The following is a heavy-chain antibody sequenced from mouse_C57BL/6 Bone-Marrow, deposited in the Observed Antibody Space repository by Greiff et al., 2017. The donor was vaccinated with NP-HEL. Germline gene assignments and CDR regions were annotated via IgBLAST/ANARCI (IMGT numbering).Heavy chain of an antibody. D-gene: IGHD1-1*01. CDR1: GYTFTSYW. Sequence: VQLQQSGAELVKPGASVKVSCKASGYTFTSYWMHWVKQRPGQGLEWIGRIHPSDSDTNYNQKFKGKATLTVDKSSSTAYMQLSSLTSEDSAVYYCAIGITTVPLAYWGQGTLVTVSA. CDR2: IHPSDSDT. J-gene: IGHJ3*01. CDR3: AIGITTVPLAY. V-gene: IGHV1-74*01.